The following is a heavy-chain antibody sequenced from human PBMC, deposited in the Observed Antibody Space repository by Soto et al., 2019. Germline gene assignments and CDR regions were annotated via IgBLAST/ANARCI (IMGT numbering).Heavy chain of an antibody. J-gene: IGHJ4*02. CDR3: AKLLGATHFDY. CDR1: GFTFSSYG. Sequence: PGGSLRLSCAASGFTFSSYGMHWVRQAPGKWLEWVAVISYDGSNKYYADSVKGRFTISRDNSKNTLYLQMNSLRAEDTAVYYCAKLLGATHFDYWGQGTLVTVSS. V-gene: IGHV3-30*18. D-gene: IGHD1-26*01. CDR2: ISYDGSNK.